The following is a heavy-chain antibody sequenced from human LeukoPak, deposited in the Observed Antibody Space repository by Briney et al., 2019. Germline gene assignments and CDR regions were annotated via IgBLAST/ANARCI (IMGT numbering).Heavy chain of an antibody. CDR1: GGSLSSYY. Sequence: SETLSLTCTVSGGSLSSYYWSWIRQPAGKGLEWIGRIYTSGSTNYNPSLKSRVTMSVDTSKNQFSLKLSSVTAADTAVYYCARGQAGKWFGELLSSPFDYWGQGTLVTVSS. J-gene: IGHJ4*02. D-gene: IGHD3-10*01. CDR3: ARGQAGKWFGELLSSPFDY. V-gene: IGHV4-4*07. CDR2: IYTSGST.